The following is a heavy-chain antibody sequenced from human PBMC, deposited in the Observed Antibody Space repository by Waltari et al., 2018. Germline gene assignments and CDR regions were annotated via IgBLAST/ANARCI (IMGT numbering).Heavy chain of an antibody. CDR1: GFTFSNYA. J-gene: IGHJ6*03. Sequence: EVQLVESGGGLVQPGGSLRLSCAASGFTFSNYAMSWVRQAPGKGLEWVSAIFGSGDGTYYADSVKGRFTISRDNSKNTLSLQMNSLRVEDTAMYYCAKGPGMDVWGKGTTVTVSS. CDR2: IFGSGDGT. CDR3: AKGPGMDV. V-gene: IGHV3-23*04.